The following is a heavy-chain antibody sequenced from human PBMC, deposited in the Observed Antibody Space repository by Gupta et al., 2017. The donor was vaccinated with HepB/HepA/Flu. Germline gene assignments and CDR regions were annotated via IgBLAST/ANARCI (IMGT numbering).Heavy chain of an antibody. Sequence: EVQLLESGGGLVQPGGSLRLSCAASGFTFTSYAMGWVRQAPGKGLEWVSAISGSGGSTYYADSVKGRFTISRDNSKNTLYLQMNSLTDEDTAVYHCAKERDSGSYPRGYFDLWGRGTLVTVSS. D-gene: IGHD1-26*01. J-gene: IGHJ2*01. V-gene: IGHV3-23*01. CDR3: AKERDSGSYPRGYFDL. CDR1: GFTFTSYA. CDR2: ISGSGGST.